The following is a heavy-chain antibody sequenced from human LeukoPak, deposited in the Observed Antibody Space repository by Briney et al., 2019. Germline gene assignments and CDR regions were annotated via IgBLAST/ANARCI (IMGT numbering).Heavy chain of an antibody. J-gene: IGHJ6*02. Sequence: PWETLSLTCTVSGGFISGSSYYWGWIRQPPGEGLEWIGSIYYSGSTYYNPSLKSRVTISVDTSKNQFSLKLSSVTAADTAVYYCARAFYGAPYYYGMDVWGQGTTVTVSS. CDR3: ARAFYGAPYYYGMDV. D-gene: IGHD4-17*01. CDR1: GGFISGSSYY. V-gene: IGHV4-39*02. CDR2: IYYSGST.